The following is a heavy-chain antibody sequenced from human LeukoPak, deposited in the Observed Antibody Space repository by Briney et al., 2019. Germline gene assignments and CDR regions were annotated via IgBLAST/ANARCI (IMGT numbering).Heavy chain of an antibody. D-gene: IGHD2-21*01. CDR3: ARHGVVGTSNYPRSFDY. Sequence: SETLSLTCTVSGGSFSSSSYYWGWLRQPPGKGLEWLGSIYYTGSTYYNPSLKSRVTLSVDTSQNQFSLKLTSVTAADTAVYYCARHGVVGTSNYPRSFDYWGQGTLVIGSS. CDR2: IYYTGST. J-gene: IGHJ4*02. CDR1: GGSFSSSSYY. V-gene: IGHV4-39*01.